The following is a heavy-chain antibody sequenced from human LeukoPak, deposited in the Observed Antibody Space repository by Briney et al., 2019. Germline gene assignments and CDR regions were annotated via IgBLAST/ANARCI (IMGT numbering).Heavy chain of an antibody. V-gene: IGHV3-23*01. Sequence: GGSLRLSCAASGFTFSSYAMSWVRQAPGKGLEWVSTISGGGVTTYYADSVKGRLTISRDNSKNTVSLQMNSLRDDDTAVYFCARESPVAAVGRSWFDPWGQGNLVTVSS. J-gene: IGHJ5*02. D-gene: IGHD6-13*01. CDR2: ISGGGVTT. CDR1: GFTFSSYA. CDR3: ARESPVAAVGRSWFDP.